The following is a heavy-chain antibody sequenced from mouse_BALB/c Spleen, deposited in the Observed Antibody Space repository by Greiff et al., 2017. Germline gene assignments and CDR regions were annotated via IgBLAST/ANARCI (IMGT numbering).Heavy chain of an antibody. CDR1: GYTFTSYW. Sequence: QVQLQQPGAELVKPGASVKLSCKASGYTFTSYWMHWVKQRPGQGLKWIGEINPSNGRTNYNEKFKSKATLTVDKSSSTAYMQLSSPTSEDSAVYYCARKGNYDGEFAYWGQGTLVTVSA. V-gene: IGHV1S81*02. J-gene: IGHJ3*01. CDR2: INPSNGRT. CDR3: ARKGNYDGEFAY. D-gene: IGHD2-4*01.